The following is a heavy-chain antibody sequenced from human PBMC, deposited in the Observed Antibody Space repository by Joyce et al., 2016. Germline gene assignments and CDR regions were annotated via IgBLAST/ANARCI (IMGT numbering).Heavy chain of an antibody. Sequence: EVQLMESGGGLVNPGGSLRLSCATSGFTFSSYSMMLVRQAPGKGLGWISYINTVCDSITYADSVKGRFTISRDSAKKSLYLQMNSLRAEDTAVYYCTRERYYSALDVWGQGTTVTVSS. J-gene: IGHJ6*02. CDR2: INTVCDSI. CDR1: GFTFSSYS. CDR3: TRERYYSALDV. V-gene: IGHV3-21*01.